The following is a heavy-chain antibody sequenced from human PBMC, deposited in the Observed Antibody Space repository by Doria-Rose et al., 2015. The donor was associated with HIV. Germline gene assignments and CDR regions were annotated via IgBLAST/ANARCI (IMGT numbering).Heavy chain of an antibody. Sequence: SLTCAVYGGSFRGYYRNWIRPPPGKGLEWIGEINHSGSPNYNPSLKSRVTMSVDTSRKQFSLKLNSVTAADTAVYYCARAGPEYYFDSWGQGTLVTVSS. V-gene: IGHV4-34*01. J-gene: IGHJ4*02. CDR1: GGSFRGYY. CDR2: INHSGSP. CDR3: ARAGPEYYFDS.